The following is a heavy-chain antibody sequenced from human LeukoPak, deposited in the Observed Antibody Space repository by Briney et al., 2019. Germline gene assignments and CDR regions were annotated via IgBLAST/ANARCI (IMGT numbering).Heavy chain of an antibody. J-gene: IGHJ4*02. V-gene: IGHV4-61*02. CDR2: IYTSGST. CDR3: ARAHDYGKVFDY. Sequence: SQTLSLTRTVSGGSISSGSYYWSWIRQPAGKGLEWIGRIYTSGSTNYNPSLKSRVTISVDMSKNQFSLKLSSVTAADTAVYYCARAHDYGKVFDYWGQGTLVTVSS. D-gene: IGHD4-17*01. CDR1: GGSISSGSYY.